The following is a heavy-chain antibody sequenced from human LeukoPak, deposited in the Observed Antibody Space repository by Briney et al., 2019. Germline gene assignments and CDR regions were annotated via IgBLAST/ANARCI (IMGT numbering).Heavy chain of an antibody. Sequence: PSETLSLTCTVSGGSISSHYWNWIRQPPGKGLEWIGYIYYSGSTNYNPSLKSRVTISVDTSKNQFSLKLSSVTAADTAVYYCARSPRGGYNSWYFALWGRGTLVTVSS. D-gene: IGHD5-24*01. V-gene: IGHV4-59*11. CDR3: ARSPRGGYNSWYFAL. CDR2: IYYSGST. J-gene: IGHJ2*01. CDR1: GGSISSHY.